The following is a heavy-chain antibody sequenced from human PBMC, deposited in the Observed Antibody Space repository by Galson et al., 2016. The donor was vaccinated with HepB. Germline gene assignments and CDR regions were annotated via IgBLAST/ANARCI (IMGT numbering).Heavy chain of an antibody. Sequence: SLRLSCAASGFTFSDHYMDWVRQAPGKGLEWVGRTRNKANSYTTEYAASVKGRFTISRHDSKNSLYLQMNSLKTEDTAVYYCARSFSWLRGGYYFDYWGQGTLVTVSS. V-gene: IGHV3-72*01. J-gene: IGHJ4*02. CDR2: TRNKANSYTT. CDR1: GFTFSDHY. D-gene: IGHD5-12*01. CDR3: ARSFSWLRGGYYFDY.